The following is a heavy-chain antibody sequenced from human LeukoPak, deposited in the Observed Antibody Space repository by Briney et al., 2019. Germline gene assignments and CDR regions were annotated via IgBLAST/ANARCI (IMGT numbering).Heavy chain of an antibody. Sequence: GGSLRLSCAASGFTFSSYEMNRVHQAPGKGLEWVSYISSSGSTIYYADSVKGRFTISRDNAKNSLYLQMNSLRADDTAVFYCAKPTGGYTYGPFDHWGQGTLVTVSS. J-gene: IGHJ4*02. CDR1: GFTFSSYE. D-gene: IGHD5-18*01. CDR2: ISSSGSTI. CDR3: AKPTGGYTYGPFDH. V-gene: IGHV3-48*03.